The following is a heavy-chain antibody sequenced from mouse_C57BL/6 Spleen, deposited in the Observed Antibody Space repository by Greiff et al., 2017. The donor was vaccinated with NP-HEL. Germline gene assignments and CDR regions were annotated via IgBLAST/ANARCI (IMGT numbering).Heavy chain of an antibody. J-gene: IGHJ4*01. V-gene: IGHV1-82*01. CDR3: ARGYYGSREGNYYAMDY. CDR1: GYAFSSSW. CDR2: IYPGDGDT. Sequence: QVQLKESGPELVKPGASVKISCKASGYAFSSSWMNWVKQRPGKGLEWIGRIYPGDGDTNYIGKFKGKATLTADKSSSTAYMQLSSLTSEDSAVYFCARGYYGSREGNYYAMDYWGQGTSVTVSS. D-gene: IGHD1-1*01.